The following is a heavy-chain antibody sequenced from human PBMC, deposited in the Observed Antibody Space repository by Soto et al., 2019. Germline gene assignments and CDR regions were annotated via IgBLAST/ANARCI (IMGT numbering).Heavy chain of an antibody. J-gene: IGHJ4*02. V-gene: IGHV4-34*01. CDR2: INHSGTT. Sequence: PSETLSLTCTVYGGSFTFSGYYWSWIRRPPGKGLEWIGEINHSGTTNYNPSLESRVTISLDTSKNQFSLDLTSVTAADTAVYYRVRGRILRLRFGDFDSWGQGTMVTVYS. D-gene: IGHD5-12*01. CDR3: VRGRILRLRFGDFDS. CDR1: GGSFTFSGYY.